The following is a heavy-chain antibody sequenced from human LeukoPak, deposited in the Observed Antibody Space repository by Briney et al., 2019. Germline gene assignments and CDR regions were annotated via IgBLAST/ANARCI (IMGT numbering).Heavy chain of an antibody. CDR1: GFTLSSYW. Sequence: PGGSLRLSCAASGFTLSSYWMSWVRQAQGKGLEWVANINQDGSEKSYVDSVKGRFTISRDNAKNSLFLQMNSLRAEDTAVYYCARINSSSSPHFDYWGQGTLVTVSS. CDR3: ARINSSSSPHFDY. J-gene: IGHJ4*02. V-gene: IGHV3-7*01. D-gene: IGHD6-6*01. CDR2: INQDGSEK.